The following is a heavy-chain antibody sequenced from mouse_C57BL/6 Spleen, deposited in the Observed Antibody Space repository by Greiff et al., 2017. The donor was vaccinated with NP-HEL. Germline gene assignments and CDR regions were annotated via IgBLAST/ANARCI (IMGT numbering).Heavy chain of an antibody. V-gene: IGHV5-4*01. D-gene: IGHD1-1*01. J-gene: IGHJ4*01. Sequence: EVQGVESGGGLVKPGGSLKLSCAASGFTFSSYAMSWVRQTPEKRLEWVATISDGGSYTYYPDNVKGRFTISRDNAKNNLYLQMSHLKSEDTAMYYWAREYYGSHYYAMDYWGQGTSVTVSS. CDR1: GFTFSSYA. CDR2: ISDGGSYT. CDR3: AREYYGSHYYAMDY.